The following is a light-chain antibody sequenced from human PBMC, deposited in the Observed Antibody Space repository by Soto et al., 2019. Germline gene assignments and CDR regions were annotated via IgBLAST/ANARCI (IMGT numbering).Light chain of an antibody. CDR2: DVS. Sequence: QSALTQPASVSGSPGQSITISCTGTSSDVGDYNYVSWYQQHPGKAPKLLIYDVSSRPSGVSNRFSGSKSDNTASLTISGLQAEDEADYYCSSYTRNNTVVFGGGTKLTVL. CDR1: SSDVGDYNY. CDR3: SSYTRNNTVV. J-gene: IGLJ2*01. V-gene: IGLV2-14*01.